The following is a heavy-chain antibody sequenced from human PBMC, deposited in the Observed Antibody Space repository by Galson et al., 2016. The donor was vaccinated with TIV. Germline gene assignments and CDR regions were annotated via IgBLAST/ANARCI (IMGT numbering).Heavy chain of an antibody. CDR3: TRGIAGTTFHS. J-gene: IGHJ4*02. D-gene: IGHD1-7*01. CDR1: GHSFTRDYS. CDR2: VYYTGGT. V-gene: IGHV4-38-2*02. Sequence: SETLSLTCTVSGHSFTRDYSWGWIRLPPGKGLGWIGSVYYTGGTYYNTSLRSRVTVSLATSNNQFFLKLSSVPAADTAVYYCTRGIAGTTFHSWGRGALVTVSS.